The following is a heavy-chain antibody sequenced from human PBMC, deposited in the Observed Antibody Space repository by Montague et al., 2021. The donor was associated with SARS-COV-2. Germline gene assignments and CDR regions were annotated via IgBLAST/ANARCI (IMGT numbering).Heavy chain of an antibody. CDR3: ARDRGRYFDSGSYNWLDS. V-gene: IGHV4-34*01. D-gene: IGHD3-10*01. J-gene: IGHJ5*01. CDR1: RGSVKSYY. CDR2: INHSGTT. Sequence: SETLSLTCAVYRGSVKSYYWTWIRQAPGKGLAWIGEINHSGTTNYNPSLKSRVTMSIDASKRQFSLRLNSVSAADTAVYYCARDRGRYFDSGSYNWLDSWGQGTLVTVSS.